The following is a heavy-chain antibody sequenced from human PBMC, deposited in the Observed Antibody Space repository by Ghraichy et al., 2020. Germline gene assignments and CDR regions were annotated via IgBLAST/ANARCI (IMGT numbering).Heavy chain of an antibody. CDR1: GFTFSSYA. D-gene: IGHD5-24*01. Sequence: GGSLRLSCAASGFTFSSYAMSWVRHSPGKGLEWVSAISGAGDRIYYVDSVKGRFTISRDKSKDTLYLQMNSLRVDDTAVYFCARDTGWLHRSWGQGTLVTVSS. J-gene: IGHJ4*02. CDR2: ISGAGDRI. V-gene: IGHV3-23*01. CDR3: ARDTGWLHRS.